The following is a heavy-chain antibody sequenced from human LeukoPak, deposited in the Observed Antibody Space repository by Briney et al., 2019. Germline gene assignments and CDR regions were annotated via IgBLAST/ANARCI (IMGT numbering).Heavy chain of an antibody. CDR2: IYYSGST. V-gene: IGHV4-39*01. J-gene: IGHJ3*02. Sequence: SETLSLTCTVSGGSISSSSYYWGWIRQPPGKGLEWIGSIYYSGSTYYNPSLKSRVTISVETSKNQFSLKLSSVTAADTAVYYCASDSSGYYDPYAFDIWGQGTMVTVSS. D-gene: IGHD3-22*01. CDR3: ASDSSGYYDPYAFDI. CDR1: GGSISSSSYY.